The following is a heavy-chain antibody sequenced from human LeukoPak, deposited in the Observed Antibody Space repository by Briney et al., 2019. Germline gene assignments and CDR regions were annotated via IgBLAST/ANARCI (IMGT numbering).Heavy chain of an antibody. D-gene: IGHD3-22*01. CDR1: GFTFSSYA. CDR2: ISGSGGST. CDR3: AKDPYDSSGYYPPRFDY. J-gene: IGHJ4*02. V-gene: IGHV3-23*01. Sequence: GGSLRLSCAASGFTFSSYAMSWVRQAPGKGLEWVSAISGSGGSTYYADPVKGRFTISRDNSKYTLYLQMNSLRAEDTAVYYCAKDPYDSSGYYPPRFDYWGQGTLVTVSS.